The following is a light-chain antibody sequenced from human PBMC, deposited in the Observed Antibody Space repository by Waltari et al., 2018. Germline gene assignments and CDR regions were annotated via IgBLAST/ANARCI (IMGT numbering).Light chain of an antibody. Sequence: EIVLTQSPVTLSLSPGERATLPCRASQCVSSYLAWYQQKSGQAPRLPIYDASNRATGIPARFSGGGSGTDFTLTISSLEPEDFAVYYCQQRSDWLLTFGGGTKVEIK. CDR1: QCVSSY. V-gene: IGKV3-11*01. J-gene: IGKJ4*01. CDR2: DAS. CDR3: QQRSDWLLT.